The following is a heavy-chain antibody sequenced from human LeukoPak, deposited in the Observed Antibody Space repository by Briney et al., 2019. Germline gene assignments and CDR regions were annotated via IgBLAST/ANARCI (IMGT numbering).Heavy chain of an antibody. CDR3: ASYSSSWMLTFDI. Sequence: SGGSLRLSCAASGFTFSSYGMHWVRQAPGKGLEWVAFIRYDGSNKYYADSVKGRFTISRDNSKNTLYLQMNSLRSEDTALYYCASYSSSWMLTFDIWGQGTMVTVSS. CDR1: GFTFSSYG. CDR2: IRYDGSNK. D-gene: IGHD6-13*01. J-gene: IGHJ3*02. V-gene: IGHV3-30*02.